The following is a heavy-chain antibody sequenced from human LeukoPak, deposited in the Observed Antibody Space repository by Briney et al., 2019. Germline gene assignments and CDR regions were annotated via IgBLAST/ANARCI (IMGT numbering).Heavy chain of an antibody. CDR1: GFTFSSYA. Sequence: GGSLRLSCAASGFTFSSYAMSWVRQAPGKGLEWVSAISGSGGSTYYADSVKGRFTISRDNSKNTLYLQMNSLRAEDTAVYYCAKDRGYSSGWYYFDYWGQGTLVTASS. CDR3: AKDRGYSSGWYYFDY. J-gene: IGHJ4*02. V-gene: IGHV3-23*01. CDR2: ISGSGGST. D-gene: IGHD6-19*01.